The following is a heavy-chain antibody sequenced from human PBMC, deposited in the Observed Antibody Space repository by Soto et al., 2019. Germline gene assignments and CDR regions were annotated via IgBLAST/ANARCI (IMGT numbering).Heavy chain of an antibody. D-gene: IGHD2-15*01. J-gene: IGHJ4*02. CDR2: IDYNGVT. Sequence: SETLSFTCTVSGGSIYRSGYYWGWIRQPPGRGLEWIGNIDYNGVTYSNPSLKSRVTISRDTSKNQFSLKLTSVTAADTALYYCGKVLVGATGHTDSHSWGPGTLVTVSP. V-gene: IGHV4-39*01. CDR3: GKVLVGATGHTDSHS. CDR1: GGSIYRSGYY.